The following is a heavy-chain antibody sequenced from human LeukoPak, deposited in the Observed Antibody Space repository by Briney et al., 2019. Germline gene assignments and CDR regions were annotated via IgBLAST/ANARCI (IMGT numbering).Heavy chain of an antibody. CDR1: GFTFSGGW. J-gene: IGHJ4*02. CDR3: ASTIGSAGTQY. Sequence: GGSLRLSCVASGFTFSGGWLNWIRQPPGGGLQWVANLNPDGTAKRYVDSVKGRFTISRDNAKNRLYLQMNSLGAEDTAVYYCASTIGSAGTQYWGQGTLVTVSS. CDR2: LNPDGTAK. V-gene: IGHV3-7*01. D-gene: IGHD6-13*01.